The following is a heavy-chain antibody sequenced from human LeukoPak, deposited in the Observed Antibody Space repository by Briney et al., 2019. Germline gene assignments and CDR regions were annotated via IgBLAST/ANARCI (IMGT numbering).Heavy chain of an antibody. CDR3: AIAPYPRYYFDY. J-gene: IGHJ4*02. V-gene: IGHV1-2*02. CDR2: INPNSGGT. CDR1: GYTFTSYD. Sequence: ASVKVSCKASGYTFTSYDINWVRQATGQGLEWMGWINPNSGGTNYAQKFQGRVTMTRDTSISTAYMELSRLRSDDTAVYYRAIAPYPRYYFDYWGQGTLVTVSS.